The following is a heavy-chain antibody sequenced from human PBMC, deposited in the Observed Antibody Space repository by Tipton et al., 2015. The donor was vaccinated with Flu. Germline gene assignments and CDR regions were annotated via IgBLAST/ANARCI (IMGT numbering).Heavy chain of an antibody. V-gene: IGHV4-59*08. CDR2: IYDSGTT. CDR3: ARGDYGDYVHEADGFDI. J-gene: IGHJ3*02. D-gene: IGHD4-17*01. Sequence: GLVKPSETLSLTCIVSGDSIRSYYWSWIRQSPGKGLEWIGYIYDSGTTDSNPSLKSRVTISVDTSKNRFSLKLTSVTAADTAVYYCARGDYGDYVHEADGFDIWGQGTLVTVSA. CDR1: GDSIRSYY.